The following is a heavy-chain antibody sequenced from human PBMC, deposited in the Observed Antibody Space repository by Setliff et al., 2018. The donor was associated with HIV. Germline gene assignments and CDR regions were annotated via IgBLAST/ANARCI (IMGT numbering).Heavy chain of an antibody. Sequence: SETLSLTCAVSGGFISDFYWSWIRQPPGKGLEWIGYLYNSGTTKYSPSLKSRATISLDMSKNQFSLNLTSVTAADTAVYYCALWGYSRAGGFDYWGQRTQVTVSS. CDR2: LYNSGTT. CDR3: ALWGYSRAGGFDY. CDR1: GGFISDFY. D-gene: IGHD6-13*01. V-gene: IGHV4-59*08. J-gene: IGHJ4*02.